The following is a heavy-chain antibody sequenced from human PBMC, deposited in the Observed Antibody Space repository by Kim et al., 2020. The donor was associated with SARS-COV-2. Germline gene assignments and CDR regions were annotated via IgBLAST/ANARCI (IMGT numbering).Heavy chain of an antibody. CDR2: GNGNT. D-gene: IGHD3-10*01. V-gene: IGHV1-3*01. CDR3: LSGFYFYY. Sequence: GNGNTMYSQKFQGRVTFTTDTSASTAYMELSFLRSEDSAVYYCLSGFYFYYWGQGTLVTVSS. J-gene: IGHJ4*02.